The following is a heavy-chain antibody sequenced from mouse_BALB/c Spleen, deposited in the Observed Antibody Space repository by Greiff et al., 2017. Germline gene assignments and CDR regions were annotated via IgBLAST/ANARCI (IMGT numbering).Heavy chain of an antibody. Sequence: EVNVVESGGGLVQPGGSRKLSCAASGFTFSSFGMHWVRQAPEKGLEWVAYISSGSSTIYYADTVKGRFTISRDNPKNTLFLQMTSLRSEDTAMYYCARRKINWDFDYWGQGTTLTVSS. CDR2: ISSGSSTI. J-gene: IGHJ2*01. D-gene: IGHD4-1*01. CDR3: ARRKINWDFDY. CDR1: GFTFSSFG. V-gene: IGHV5-17*02.